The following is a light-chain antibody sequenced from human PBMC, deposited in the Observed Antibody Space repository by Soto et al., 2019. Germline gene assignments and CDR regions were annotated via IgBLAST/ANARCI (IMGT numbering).Light chain of an antibody. Sequence: EIVLTQSPDTLSVSPGDTATLSCRASQSVSSNYLGWYQQKPGQAPRLLIYGASSRATGIPGRFSGSGSGTDFTLTISRLEPEDFAVYYCQQYGSSPWTFGQGTKVDIK. CDR3: QQYGSSPWT. V-gene: IGKV3-20*01. CDR2: GAS. CDR1: QSVSSNY. J-gene: IGKJ1*01.